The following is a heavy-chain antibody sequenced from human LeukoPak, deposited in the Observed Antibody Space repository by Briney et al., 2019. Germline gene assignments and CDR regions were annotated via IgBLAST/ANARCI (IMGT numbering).Heavy chain of an antibody. D-gene: IGHD5-12*01. V-gene: IGHV3-23*01. CDR3: AKDAGGCSGYDYTN. CDR2: ISGSGGST. J-gene: IGHJ4*02. CDR1: GFTFSRYA. Sequence: GGSLRLSCAASGFTFSRYAMSWVRQAPGKGLEWVSAISGSGGSTYYADSVKGRFIISRDNSKNTLYLQMNSLRAEDTAVYYCAKDAGGCSGYDYTNWGQGTLVTVSS.